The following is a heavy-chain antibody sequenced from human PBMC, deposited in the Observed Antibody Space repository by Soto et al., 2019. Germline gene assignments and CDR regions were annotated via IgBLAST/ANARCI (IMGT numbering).Heavy chain of an antibody. CDR2: IKQDGSEK. Sequence: EVQLVESGGGLVQPGGSLRLSCAASGFTFSSYWMSWVRQAPGKGLEWVANIKQDGSEKYYVDSVKGRFTTSRDNAKNSLYLQMNSLRAEDTAVYYCARRPRQDYGDYYFDYWGQGTLVTVSS. V-gene: IGHV3-7*01. CDR1: GFTFSSYW. J-gene: IGHJ4*02. CDR3: ARRPRQDYGDYYFDY. D-gene: IGHD4-17*01.